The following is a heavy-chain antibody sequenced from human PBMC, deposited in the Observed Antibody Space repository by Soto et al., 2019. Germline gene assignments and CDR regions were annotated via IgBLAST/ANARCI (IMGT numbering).Heavy chain of an antibody. V-gene: IGHV3-48*03. CDR1: GFTFSSYE. J-gene: IGHJ6*02. CDR3: AGILTGYYYGMDV. CDR2: ISSSGSTI. Sequence: TGGSLRLSCAASGFTFSSYEMNWVRQAPGKGLEWVSYISSSGSTIYYADSVKGRFTISRDNAKNSLYLQMNSLRAEDTAVYYCAGILTGYYYGMDVWGQGTTVTVSS.